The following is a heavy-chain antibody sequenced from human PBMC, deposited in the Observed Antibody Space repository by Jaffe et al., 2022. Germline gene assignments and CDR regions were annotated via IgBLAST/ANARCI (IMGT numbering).Heavy chain of an antibody. CDR1: GYTFTGYY. CDR3: ARDHASGYPHYYYYMDV. D-gene: IGHD5-12*01. Sequence: QVQLVQSGAEVKKPGASVKVSCKASGYTFTGYYMHWVRQAPGQGLEWMGWINPNSGGTNYAQKFQGRVTMTRDTSISTAYMELSRLRSDDTAVYYCARDHASGYPHYYYYMDVWGKGTTVTVSS. J-gene: IGHJ6*03. CDR2: INPNSGGT. V-gene: IGHV1-2*02.